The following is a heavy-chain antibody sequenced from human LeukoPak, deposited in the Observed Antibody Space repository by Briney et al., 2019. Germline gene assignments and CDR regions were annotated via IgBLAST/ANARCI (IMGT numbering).Heavy chain of an antibody. J-gene: IGHJ3*02. CDR3: ARKTHTARMNAFDI. D-gene: IGHD5-18*01. CDR1: GGSISSYY. CDR2: IYYSGST. Sequence: PSETLSLTCTVSGGSISSYYWSWIRQPPGKGLEWIGYIYYSGSTNYNPSLKSRVTISVDTSKNQISLKLSSVTAADTAVYYCARKTHTARMNAFDIWGQGTMVTVSS. V-gene: IGHV4-59*01.